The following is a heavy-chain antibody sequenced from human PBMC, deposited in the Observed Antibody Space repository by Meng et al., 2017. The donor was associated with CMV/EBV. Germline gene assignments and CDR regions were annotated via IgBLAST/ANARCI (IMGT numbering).Heavy chain of an antibody. CDR3: ARGAITIFGVCNAAFDI. CDR1: GGTFSSYV. J-gene: IGHJ3*02. CDR2: IIPIFGTA. D-gene: IGHD3-3*01. V-gene: IGHV1-69*05. Sequence: FSVKVPCKASGGTFSSYVISWVRQAPGQGLDGMGGIIPIFGTAHYAQKFQGRVTITTDESTSTAYMELSSLRSVDTAVYYCARGAITIFGVCNAAFDIWGQGTMVTVSS.